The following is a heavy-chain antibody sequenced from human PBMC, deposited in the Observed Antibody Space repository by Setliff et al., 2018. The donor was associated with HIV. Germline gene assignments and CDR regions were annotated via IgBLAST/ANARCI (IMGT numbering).Heavy chain of an antibody. CDR3: ARGGTVSADFDS. D-gene: IGHD6-19*01. Sequence: KTSETLSLTCTVSGGSIRTGTHYWGWIRQPPGKGLEWIGSIYYSGSAYYNPSFKSRATLSVDTSENQFSLRLSSVTAADTAVYFCARGGTVSADFDSWGQGTLVTVSS. CDR2: IYYSGSA. J-gene: IGHJ4*02. CDR1: GGSIRTGTHY. V-gene: IGHV4-39*07.